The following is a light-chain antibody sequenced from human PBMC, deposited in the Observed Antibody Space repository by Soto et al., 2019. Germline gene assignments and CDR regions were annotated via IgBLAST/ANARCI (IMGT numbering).Light chain of an antibody. V-gene: IGKV3-20*01. Sequence: ETVLTQSPGTLSLSPGARATLSCRASQSIIGNYLSWYRQRPGQAPRLLIYGASSRATGIPDRFSGSESGTDFTLTINRLEPEDFAVYFCQQYGNSPYTFGPGTKVEIK. J-gene: IGKJ2*01. CDR1: QSIIGNY. CDR3: QQYGNSPYT. CDR2: GAS.